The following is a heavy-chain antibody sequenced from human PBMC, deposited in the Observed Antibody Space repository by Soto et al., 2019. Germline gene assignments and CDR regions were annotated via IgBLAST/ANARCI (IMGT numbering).Heavy chain of an antibody. CDR2: IYYSGST. V-gene: IGHV4-59*01. CDR3: AGAYGGYADY. CDR1: GGSISSYY. D-gene: IGHD5-12*01. Sequence: SETLSLTCTVSGGSISSYYWSWIRQPPGKGLEWIGYIYYSGSTNYNPSLKSRVTISVDTSKNQFSLKLSSVTAADTAVYYCAGAYGGYADYWGQGALVTVSS. J-gene: IGHJ4*02.